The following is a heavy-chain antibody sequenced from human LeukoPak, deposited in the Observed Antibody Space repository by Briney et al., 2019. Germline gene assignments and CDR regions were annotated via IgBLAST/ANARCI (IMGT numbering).Heavy chain of an antibody. Sequence: ASVKVSCKASRYTFTRYGISWVRQAPGHGVEGMGWFSAFNGNTNYAQKHQGRVTMTTDTSTSIAYMELRSLRSDDTAVYSCARVPYGVRGPIHYYYYMDVWGKGTTVTVSS. V-gene: IGHV1-18*01. CDR3: ARVPYGVRGPIHYYYYMDV. J-gene: IGHJ6*03. CDR1: RYTFTRYG. CDR2: FSAFNGNT. D-gene: IGHD3-10*02.